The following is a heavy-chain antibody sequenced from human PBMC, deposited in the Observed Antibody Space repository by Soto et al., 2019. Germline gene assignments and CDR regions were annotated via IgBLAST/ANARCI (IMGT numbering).Heavy chain of an antibody. J-gene: IGHJ6*02. Sequence: SETLSLTRTVSGGSINRGDYYWTWVRQPPGKGLEWIGNIFHSGSTYYTPSLQSRVTISLDTSKNHFSLKLSSVTPADTAVYYCARDRYYGSGTYYNFYSGMDVWGQGTTVTVSS. CDR2: IFHSGST. CDR1: GGSINRGDYY. V-gene: IGHV4-30-4*01. D-gene: IGHD3-10*01. CDR3: ARDRYYGSGTYYNFYSGMDV.